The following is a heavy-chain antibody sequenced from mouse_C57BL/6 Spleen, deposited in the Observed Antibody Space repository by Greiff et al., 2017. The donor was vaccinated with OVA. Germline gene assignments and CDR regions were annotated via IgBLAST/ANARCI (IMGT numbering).Heavy chain of an antibody. CDR2: IWTGGGT. CDR3: ARVYYGSSYRYFDV. CDR1: GFSLTSYA. D-gene: IGHD1-1*01. Sequence: QVQLQQSGPGLVAPSQSLSITCTVSGFSLTSYAISWVRQPPGKGLEWLGVIWTGGGTNYNSALKSRLSISKDNSKSQVFLKMNSLQTDDTARYYCARVYYGSSYRYFDVWGTGTTVTVSS. J-gene: IGHJ1*03. V-gene: IGHV2-9-1*01.